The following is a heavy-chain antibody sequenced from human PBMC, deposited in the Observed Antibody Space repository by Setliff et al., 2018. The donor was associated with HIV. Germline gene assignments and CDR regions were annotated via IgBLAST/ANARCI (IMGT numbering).Heavy chain of an antibody. CDR1: GYSFTSYW. J-gene: IGHJ4*02. CDR3: VRHAWRLWLAPIES. CDR2: IDPSDSYI. D-gene: IGHD6-19*01. Sequence: PGESLKISCKGSGYSFTSYWIGWVRQMPGKGLEWMGRIDPSDSYINYGPSFQGQVTISADKSISTAYLQWSSLKASDTAMYFCVRHAWRLWLAPIESWGQGTLVTVSS. V-gene: IGHV5-10-1*04.